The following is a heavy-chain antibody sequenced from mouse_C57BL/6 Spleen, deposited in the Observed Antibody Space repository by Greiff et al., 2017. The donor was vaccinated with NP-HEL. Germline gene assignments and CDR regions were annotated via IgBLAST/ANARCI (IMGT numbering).Heavy chain of an antibody. V-gene: IGHV1-61*01. CDR2: IYPSDSET. J-gene: IGHJ4*01. CDR3: ARGGYGEGDAMDY. CDR1: GYTFTSYW. D-gene: IGHD3-1*01. Sequence: QVQLQQPGAELVRPGSSVKLSCKASGYTFTSYWMDWVKQRPGQGLEWIGNIYPSDSETHYNQKFKDKATLTVDKSSSTAYMQLSSLTSEDSAVYYGARGGYGEGDAMDYWGQGTSVTVSS.